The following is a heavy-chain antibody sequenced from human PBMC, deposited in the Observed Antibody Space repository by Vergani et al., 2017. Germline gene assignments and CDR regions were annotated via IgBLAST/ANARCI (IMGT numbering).Heavy chain of an antibody. J-gene: IGHJ2*01. V-gene: IGHV3-9*01. D-gene: IGHD3-3*01. Sequence: EVHLLESGGGLIQPGGSLRISCAASGFTFDDYAMHWVRQAPGKGLEWVSGISWNSGSIGYADSVKGRFTISRDNAKNSLYLQMNSLRAEDTALYYCAKDHYDFWSGYPNLSPFDLWGRGTLVTVSS. CDR3: AKDHYDFWSGYPNLSPFDL. CDR1: GFTFDDYA. CDR2: ISWNSGSI.